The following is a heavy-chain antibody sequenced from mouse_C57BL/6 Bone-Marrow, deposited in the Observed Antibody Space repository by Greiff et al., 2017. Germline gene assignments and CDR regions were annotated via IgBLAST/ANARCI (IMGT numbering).Heavy chain of an antibody. CDR1: GFTFSSYA. Sequence: EVQRVESGGGLVKPGGSLKLSCAASGFTFSSYAMSWVRQTPEKRLEWVATISDGGSYTYYPDNVKGRFTISRDNAKNNLYLQMSHLKSEDTAMYYCARGDGNFLRFWGQGTLVTVSA. CDR3: ARGDGNFLRF. V-gene: IGHV5-4*01. CDR2: ISDGGSYT. J-gene: IGHJ3*01. D-gene: IGHD2-1*01.